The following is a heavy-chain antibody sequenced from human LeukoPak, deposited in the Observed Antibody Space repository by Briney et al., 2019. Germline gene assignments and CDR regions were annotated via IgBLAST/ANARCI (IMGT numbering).Heavy chain of an antibody. Sequence: SQTLSLTCAISGDSVSSNSAAWNWIRQSPSRGLEWLGRTYYRSKWFFNYEVSVRSRITINPDTSKNQFSLKLSSVTAADTAVYYCARAAHGYSFWGQGTLVIVSS. CDR1: GDSVSSNSAA. CDR2: TYYRSKWFF. J-gene: IGHJ4*02. CDR3: ARAAHGYSF. V-gene: IGHV6-1*01. D-gene: IGHD5-18*01.